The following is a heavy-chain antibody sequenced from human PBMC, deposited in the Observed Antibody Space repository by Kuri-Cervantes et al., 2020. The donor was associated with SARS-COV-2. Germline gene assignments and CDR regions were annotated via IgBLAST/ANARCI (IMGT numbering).Heavy chain of an antibody. D-gene: IGHD5-18*01. J-gene: IGHJ4*02. CDR2: ISTTSDYI. CDR3: AKADTAMVFFLFDY. CDR1: GFTFNRYS. V-gene: IGHV3-21*04. Sequence: GGSLRLSCAASGFTFNRYSMNWVRQAPGKGLEWVSSISTTSDYIYYADSVKGRFTISRDNSKNTLYLQMNSLRAEDTAVYYCAKADTAMVFFLFDYWGQGTLVTVSS.